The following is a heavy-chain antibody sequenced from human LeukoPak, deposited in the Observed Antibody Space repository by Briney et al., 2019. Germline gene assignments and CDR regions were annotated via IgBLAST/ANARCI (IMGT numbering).Heavy chain of an antibody. V-gene: IGHV3-23*01. CDR3: ASSITIFGVPKVGADY. J-gene: IGHJ4*02. CDR2: ISSSGGST. CDR1: GFAFSSNA. D-gene: IGHD3-3*01. Sequence: GGSLRLSCAASGFAFSSNAMSWVRQAPGKGLEWVSTISSSGGSTYYADSVKGRFTISRDNAKNSLYLQMNSLRAEDTAVYYCASSITIFGVPKVGADYWGQGTLVTVSS.